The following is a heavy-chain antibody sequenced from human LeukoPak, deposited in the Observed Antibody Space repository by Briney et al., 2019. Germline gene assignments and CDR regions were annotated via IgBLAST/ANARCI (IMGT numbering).Heavy chain of an antibody. CDR2: INSDGSST. Sequence: PGGSLRLSCAASGLTFSSYWMHWVRQAPGKGLLWVSRINSDGSSTSYADSVKGRFTISRDNAKNTVYLQMSSLRAEDTAVYYCARVPDSGNSLDYWGQGTLVTVSS. J-gene: IGHJ4*02. CDR1: GLTFSSYW. D-gene: IGHD1-26*01. CDR3: ARVPDSGNSLDY. V-gene: IGHV3-74*01.